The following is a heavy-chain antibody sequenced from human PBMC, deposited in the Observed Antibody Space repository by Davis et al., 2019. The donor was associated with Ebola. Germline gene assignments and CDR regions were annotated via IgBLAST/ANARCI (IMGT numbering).Heavy chain of an antibody. D-gene: IGHD4-17*01. V-gene: IGHV3-30*07. J-gene: IGHJ2*01. Sequence: PGGSLRLSCAASGFTFSSYAMHXXXXXXXXXXXXXXVISYYGSNKYYADSVKGRFTISRDNSKNTVYLQMNDLRAEDTAVYYCARHVDGDFWYFDLWGRGTRVTVSS. CDR2: ISYYGSNK. CDR1: GFTFSSYA. CDR3: ARHVDGDFWYFDL.